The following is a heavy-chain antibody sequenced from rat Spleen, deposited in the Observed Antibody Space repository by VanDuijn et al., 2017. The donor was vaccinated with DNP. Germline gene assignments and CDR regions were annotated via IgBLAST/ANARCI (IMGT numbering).Heavy chain of an antibody. Sequence: EVQLVESGGDLVQPGRSLKVSCVASGFTFSNFGLHWIRQAPGKGLEWVASINTDGGTTYYPDSVKGRFTISRDNAKSTLYLQMNSLRSEDMATYYCARHGRRVFDYWGQGVMVTVSS. CDR2: INTDGGTT. V-gene: IGHV5S13*01. CDR1: GFTFSNFG. J-gene: IGHJ2*01. D-gene: IGHD1-11*01. CDR3: ARHGRRVFDY.